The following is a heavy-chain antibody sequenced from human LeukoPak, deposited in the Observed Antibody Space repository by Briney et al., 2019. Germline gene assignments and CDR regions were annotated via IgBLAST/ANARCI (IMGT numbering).Heavy chain of an antibody. CDR2: ISYDGSNK. D-gene: IGHD3-10*01. Sequence: GGSLRLSCAASGFTFSSYGMHWVRQAPGKGLEWVAVISYDGSNKYYADSVKGRLTISRDNSKNTLYLQMNSLRAEDTAVYYCAKARYYYGSGRSYYFDYWGQGTLVTVSS. CDR3: AKARYYYGSGRSYYFDY. CDR1: GFTFSSYG. J-gene: IGHJ4*02. V-gene: IGHV3-30*18.